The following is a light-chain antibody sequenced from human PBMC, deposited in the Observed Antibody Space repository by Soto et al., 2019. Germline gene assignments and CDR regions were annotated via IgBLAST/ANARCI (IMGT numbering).Light chain of an antibody. Sequence: EIVLTQSPATLALSPGEGATLSSRVSQSVGSSLAWYQQKPGQAPRLLIYDASNRATGIPARFSGSGSGTDFTLTISRLDNEDFAVYYCQQYNNWPWTFGQGTKVDIK. V-gene: IGKV3-11*01. J-gene: IGKJ1*01. CDR2: DAS. CDR3: QQYNNWPWT. CDR1: QSVGSS.